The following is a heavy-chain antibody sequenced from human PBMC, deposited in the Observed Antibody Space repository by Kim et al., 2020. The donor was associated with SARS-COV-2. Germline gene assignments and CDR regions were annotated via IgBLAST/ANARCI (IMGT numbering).Heavy chain of an antibody. D-gene: IGHD4-17*01. J-gene: IGHJ4*02. Sequence: HYNPSLKSRVTISVHTSQTQFSRKLSSVTAADTAVYYCARGSYGDYVNYWGQGTLVTVSS. V-gene: IGHV4-39*07. CDR3: ARGSYGDYVNY.